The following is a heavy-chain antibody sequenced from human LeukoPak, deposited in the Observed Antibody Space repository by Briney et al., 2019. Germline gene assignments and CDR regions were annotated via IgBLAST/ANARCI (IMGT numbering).Heavy chain of an antibody. Sequence: ASVKVSCKASGYTFTSYGISWVRQAPGQGLEWMGWINPNSGGTNYAQKFQGRVTMTRDTSISTAYMELSRLRSDDTAVYYCARVGVTPGAFDIWGQGTMVTVSS. CDR3: ARVGVTPGAFDI. V-gene: IGHV1-2*02. J-gene: IGHJ3*02. CDR1: GYTFTSYG. D-gene: IGHD2-21*02. CDR2: INPNSGGT.